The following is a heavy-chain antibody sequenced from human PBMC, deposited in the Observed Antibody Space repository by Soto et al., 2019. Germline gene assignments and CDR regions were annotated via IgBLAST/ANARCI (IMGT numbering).Heavy chain of an antibody. V-gene: IGHV2-5*02. D-gene: IGHD5-12*01. CDR3: VQTSKLLRFDY. J-gene: IGHJ4*02. CDR2: IYWDDDK. Sequence: QITLKESGPPLVKPTQTLTLTCTFSGFSLSTGGVGVGWIRQPPGKALEWLALIYWDDDKRYSPSLKRRLTSTKDTSKNQVVLRTTNMDPVDTATYYCVQTSKLLRFDYWGQGSLVTVSS. CDR1: GFSLSTGGVG.